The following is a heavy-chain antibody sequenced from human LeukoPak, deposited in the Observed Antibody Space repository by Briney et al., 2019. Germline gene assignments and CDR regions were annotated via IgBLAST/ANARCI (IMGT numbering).Heavy chain of an antibody. CDR2: INPSGGST. Sequence: GASVKVSCKASGYTFTIYYMHWVRQAPGQGLEWMGIINPSGGSTSYAQKFQGRVTMTRDTSTSTVYMELSSLRSEDTAVYYCARGIVVVPAAIARHFDYWGQGTLVTVSS. CDR3: ARGIVVVPAAIARHFDY. D-gene: IGHD2-2*02. V-gene: IGHV1-46*01. J-gene: IGHJ4*02. CDR1: GYTFTIYY.